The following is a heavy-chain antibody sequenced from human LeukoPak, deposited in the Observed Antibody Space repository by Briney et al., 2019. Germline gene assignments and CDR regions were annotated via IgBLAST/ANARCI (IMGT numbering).Heavy chain of an antibody. D-gene: IGHD3-22*01. V-gene: IGHV5-51*01. CDR2: IYPGDSET. CDR1: GSSFTSHL. Sequence: GESLKISCKGSGSSFTSHLIGGVRQMPGKGLGWRGIIYPGDSETRYNPSFEGRVTISADKSISTANLQWGSLKASDTAMYYCARRYYYDTSGHYLAHDAFDIWGQGTMVTVSS. CDR3: ARRYYYDTSGHYLAHDAFDI. J-gene: IGHJ3*02.